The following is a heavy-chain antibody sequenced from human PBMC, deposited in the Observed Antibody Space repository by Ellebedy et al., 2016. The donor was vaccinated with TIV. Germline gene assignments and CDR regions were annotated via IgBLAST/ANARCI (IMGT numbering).Heavy chain of an antibody. V-gene: IGHV1-69*13. CDR3: ARHSTPVNYDSSGYYIPYYFDY. Sequence: ASVKVSCKASGGTFSSYAISWVRQAPGQGLEWMGGIIPIFGTANYAQKFQGRVTITADESTSTAYMELSSLRSEDTAVYYCARHSTPVNYDSSGYYIPYYFDYWGQGTLVTVSS. J-gene: IGHJ4*02. CDR2: IIPIFGTA. D-gene: IGHD3-22*01. CDR1: GGTFSSYA.